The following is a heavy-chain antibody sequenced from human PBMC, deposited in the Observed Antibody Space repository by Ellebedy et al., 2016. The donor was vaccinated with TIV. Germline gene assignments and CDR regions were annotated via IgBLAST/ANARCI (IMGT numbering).Heavy chain of an antibody. Sequence: SETLSLTCTVSGDSISSGDYHWSWIRQSPGKGLEWIGYIYHRGSIDYNPSLKSRVTISADTSKNQFSLRLSSVTATDSGVYYCVRGCSVSCYYYWALDVWGQGTTVTVSS. V-gene: IGHV4-30-4*01. CDR3: VRGCSVSCYYYWALDV. CDR2: IYHRGSI. CDR1: GDSISSGDYH. D-gene: IGHD2-2*01. J-gene: IGHJ6*02.